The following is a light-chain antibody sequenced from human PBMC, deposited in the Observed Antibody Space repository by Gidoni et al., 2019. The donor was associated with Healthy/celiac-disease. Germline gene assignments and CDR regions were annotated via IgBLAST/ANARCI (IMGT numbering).Light chain of an antibody. CDR1: QSISSY. V-gene: IGKV1-39*01. CDR2: AAS. Sequence: TQMTQSPSSPSASVGDRVTITCRASQSISSYLNWYQQKPGKAPKLLIYAASSLQSGVPSRFSGSGSGTDFTLTISSLQPEDFATYYCQQSYSTPRYTFXQXTKLEIK. J-gene: IGKJ2*01. CDR3: QQSYSTPRYT.